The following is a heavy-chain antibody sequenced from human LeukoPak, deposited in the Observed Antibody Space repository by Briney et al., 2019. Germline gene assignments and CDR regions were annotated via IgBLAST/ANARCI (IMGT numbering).Heavy chain of an antibody. CDR2: INPSGGST. CDR3: ARDRVHCSSTSCYTYNWFDP. J-gene: IGHJ5*02. V-gene: IGHV1-46*01. Sequence: ASVKVSCKASGYTFTSYDINWVRQATGQGLEWMGIINPSGGSTSYAQKFQGRVTMTRDTSTSTVYMELSSLRSEDTAVYYCARDRVHCSSTSCYTYNWFDPWGQGTLVTVSS. D-gene: IGHD2-2*02. CDR1: GYTFTSYD.